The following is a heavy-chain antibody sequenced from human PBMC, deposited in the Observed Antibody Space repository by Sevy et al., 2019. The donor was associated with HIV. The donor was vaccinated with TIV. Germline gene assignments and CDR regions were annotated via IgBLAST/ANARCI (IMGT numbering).Heavy chain of an antibody. D-gene: IGHD3-22*01. CDR3: ASAREYYSDNSGYLDY. CDR2: FDPEDGET. J-gene: IGHJ4*02. V-gene: IGHV1-24*01. Sequence: ASVKVSCKVSGSTLTALSMHWVRQAPGKGLEWMGRFDPEDGETIYAQKFQGRVIMAEDTSTDTAYVDQSNLRSEDTAVCYCASAREYYSDNSGYLDYWGQGTLVTVSS. CDR1: GSTLTALS.